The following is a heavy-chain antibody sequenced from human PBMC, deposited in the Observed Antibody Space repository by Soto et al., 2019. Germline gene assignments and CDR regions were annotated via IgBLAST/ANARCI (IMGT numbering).Heavy chain of an antibody. CDR1: GGSISSYY. Sequence: PSETLSLTCTVSGGSISSYYWSWIRQPPGKGLEWIGYIYYSGSTNYNPSLKSRVTISVDTSKNQFSLKLSSVTAADTAVYYCARVSGYCSSTSCYVSGWFDPWGQGTLVPVSS. CDR2: IYYSGST. J-gene: IGHJ5*02. CDR3: ARVSGYCSSTSCYVSGWFDP. V-gene: IGHV4-59*08. D-gene: IGHD2-2*01.